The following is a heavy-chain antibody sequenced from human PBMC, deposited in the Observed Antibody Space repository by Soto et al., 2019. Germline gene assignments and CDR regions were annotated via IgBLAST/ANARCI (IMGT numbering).Heavy chain of an antibody. CDR3: ARGLGYCSGGSCYPGDFQH. V-gene: IGHV4-59*01. J-gene: IGHJ1*01. D-gene: IGHD2-15*01. Sequence: LSLTCTVSGGSIISYYWSWIRQPPGKGLEWIGYIYYSGSTNYNPSLKSRVTISVDTSKNQVSLKLSSVTAADTAVYYCARGLGYCSGGSCYPGDFQHWGQGTLVTVSS. CDR2: IYYSGST. CDR1: GGSIISYY.